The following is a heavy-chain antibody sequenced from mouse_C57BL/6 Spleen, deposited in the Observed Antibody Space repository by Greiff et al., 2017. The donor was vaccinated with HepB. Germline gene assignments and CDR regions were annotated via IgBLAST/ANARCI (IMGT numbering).Heavy chain of an antibody. Sequence: EVKLQESGGDLVKPGGSLKLSCAASGFTFSSYGMSWVRQTPDKRLEWVATISSGGSYTYYPDSVKGRFTISRDNAKNTLYLQMSSLKSEDTAMYYCARQYGYDVGDYFDYWGQGTTLTVSS. V-gene: IGHV5-6*01. CDR3: ARQYGYDVGDYFDY. CDR2: ISSGGSYT. CDR1: GFTFSSYG. J-gene: IGHJ2*01. D-gene: IGHD2-2*01.